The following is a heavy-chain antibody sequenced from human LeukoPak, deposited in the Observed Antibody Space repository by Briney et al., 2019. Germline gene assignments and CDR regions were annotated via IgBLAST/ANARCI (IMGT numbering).Heavy chain of an antibody. CDR2: ISGNGRGDI. CDR3: ARGRAYYGSGSYDY. J-gene: IGHJ4*02. Sequence: PGGSLRLSCAASGFTFKNYAMSWVRQAPGKGLEWVSAISGNGRGDIYYTDSVKGRFTISRDNSKNTLYLQMNSLRAEDTAVYYCARGRAYYGSGSYDYWGQGTLVTVSS. CDR1: GFTFKNYA. D-gene: IGHD3-10*01. V-gene: IGHV3-23*01.